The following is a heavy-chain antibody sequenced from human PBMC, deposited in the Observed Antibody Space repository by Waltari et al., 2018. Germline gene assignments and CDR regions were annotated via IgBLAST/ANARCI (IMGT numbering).Heavy chain of an antibody. D-gene: IGHD6-13*01. CDR1: GFTFSSYA. Sequence: EVQLLESGGGLVQPGGSLRLSCAASGFTFSSYAMSWVRQAPGKGLEWVSVIYSGGSTYYADSVKGLFTISRDNSKNTLYLQMNSLRAEDTAVYYCAKDLTGYSSSWATNYFDYWGQGTLVTVSS. V-gene: IGHV3-23*03. CDR3: AKDLTGYSSSWATNYFDY. CDR2: IYSGGST. J-gene: IGHJ4*02.